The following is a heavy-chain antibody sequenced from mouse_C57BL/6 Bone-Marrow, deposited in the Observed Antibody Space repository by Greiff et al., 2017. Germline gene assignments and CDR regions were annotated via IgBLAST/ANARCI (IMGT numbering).Heavy chain of an antibody. CDR3: ANLRPYAMGY. CDR1: GFTFSDYY. Sequence: EVHLVESGGCLVQPGGSLKLSCAASGFTFSDYYMYWVRQTPEKRLEWVAYISNGGGSTYYPDTVKGRFTISRDNAKNTLYLQMSRLKSEDTAMYYCANLRPYAMGYWGQGTSVTVSS. V-gene: IGHV5-12*01. D-gene: IGHD5-1*01. J-gene: IGHJ4*01. CDR2: ISNGGGST.